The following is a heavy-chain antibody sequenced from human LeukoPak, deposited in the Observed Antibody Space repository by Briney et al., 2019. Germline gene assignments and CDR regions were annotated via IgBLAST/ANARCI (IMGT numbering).Heavy chain of an antibody. CDR1: GFTFNNYW. CDR2: INSDGSST. J-gene: IGHJ6*03. Sequence: GGSLRLSCAASGFTFNNYWMHWVRQAPGKGLVWVSRINSDGSSTRYADSVKGRFTISRDNAKNTLYLQMNSLRADDTAVYYCARDRSTGAYYDILTGTMVNPRRYNYCYLDVWGKGTTVTVSS. CDR3: ARDRSTGAYYDILTGTMVNPRRYNYCYLDV. D-gene: IGHD3-9*01. V-gene: IGHV3-74*01.